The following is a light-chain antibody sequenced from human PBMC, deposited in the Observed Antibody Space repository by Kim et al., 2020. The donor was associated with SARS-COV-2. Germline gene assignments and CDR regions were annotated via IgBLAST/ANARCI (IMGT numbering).Light chain of an antibody. V-gene: IGLV3-1*01. CDR3: LMWDSSTECV. J-gene: IGLJ1*01. CDR2: QDN. CDR1: KLDYYH. Sequence: SYELTQPPSLSVSPGQTASITCSGDKLDYYHVSWYQQKSGQSPVVVIYQDNKRPSGIPERFSGSNSGDTATLTISATQPMDEADDYCLMWDSSTECVFG.